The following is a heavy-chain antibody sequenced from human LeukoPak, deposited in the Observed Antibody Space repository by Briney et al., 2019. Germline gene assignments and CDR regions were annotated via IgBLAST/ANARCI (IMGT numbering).Heavy chain of an antibody. CDR2: ISSNGGST. V-gene: IGHV3-64D*06. CDR3: VKDRDYGDSFYWYFDL. Sequence: PTGGSLRLSCAASGFTFSSYWMSWVRQAPGKGLEYVSAISSNGGSTYYADSVRGRFTISRDNSKNTLYLQMSSLRAEDTAVYYCVKDRDYGDSFYWYFDLWGRGTLVTVSS. D-gene: IGHD4-17*01. CDR1: GFTFSSYW. J-gene: IGHJ2*01.